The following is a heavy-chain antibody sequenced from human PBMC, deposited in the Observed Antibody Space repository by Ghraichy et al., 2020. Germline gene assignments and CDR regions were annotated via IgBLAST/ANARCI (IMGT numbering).Heavy chain of an antibody. CDR3: ARADYSGYDYFDY. D-gene: IGHD5-12*01. J-gene: IGHJ4*02. CDR1: GGSISSGDYY. Sequence: SETLSLTCTVSGGSISSGDYYWSWIRQPPGKGLEWIGYIYYSGSTYYNPSLKSRVTISVDTSKNQFSLKLSSVTAADTAVYYCARADYSGYDYFDYWGQGTLVTVSS. V-gene: IGHV4-30-4*01. CDR2: IYYSGST.